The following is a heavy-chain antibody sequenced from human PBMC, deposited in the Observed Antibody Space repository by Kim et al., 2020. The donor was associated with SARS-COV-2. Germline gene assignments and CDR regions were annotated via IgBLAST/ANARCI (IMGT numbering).Heavy chain of an antibody. CDR1: GYTLTELS. CDR3: ATDLGDSSGYRYYYYGMDV. Sequence: ASVKVSCKVSGYTLTELSMHWVRQAPGKGLEWMGGFDPEDGETIYAQKFQGRVTMTEDTSTDTAYMELSSLRSEDTAVYYCATDLGDSSGYRYYYYGMDVWGPGATVSVSS. V-gene: IGHV1-24*01. CDR2: FDPEDGET. J-gene: IGHJ6*02. D-gene: IGHD3-22*01.